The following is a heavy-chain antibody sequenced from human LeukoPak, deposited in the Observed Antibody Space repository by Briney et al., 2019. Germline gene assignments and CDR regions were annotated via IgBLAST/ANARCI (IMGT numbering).Heavy chain of an antibody. Sequence: GGSLRLSCAASGFTFSSYAMSWVRQAPGKGLEWVSAISGGGGSTYYAASVKGRFTISRDNSKTTLYLQMNSLRAEDTAVYYCAKDKNTMVRGVIPDYWGQGTLVTVSS. V-gene: IGHV3-23*01. CDR1: GFTFSSYA. J-gene: IGHJ4*02. CDR2: ISGGGGST. D-gene: IGHD3-10*01. CDR3: AKDKNTMVRGVIPDY.